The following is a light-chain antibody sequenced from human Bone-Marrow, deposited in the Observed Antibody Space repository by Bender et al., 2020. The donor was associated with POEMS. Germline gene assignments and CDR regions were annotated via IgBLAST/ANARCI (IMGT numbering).Light chain of an antibody. CDR3: QVWDSTSDLVV. V-gene: IGLV3-21*02. Sequence: SYVLTQPPSVSAAPGQTARITCGGDNIGSKSVHWYQQKPGQAPVLVVYDESDRPSGIPERFSGSNSGNTATLTISRVEAGDEADYYCQVWDSTSDLVVFGGGTKLTVL. J-gene: IGLJ2*01. CDR1: NIGSKS. CDR2: DES.